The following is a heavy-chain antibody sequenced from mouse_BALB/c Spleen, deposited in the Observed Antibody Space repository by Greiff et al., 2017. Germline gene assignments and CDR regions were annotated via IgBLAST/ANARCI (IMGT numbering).Heavy chain of an antibody. D-gene: IGHD2-2*01. Sequence: VQLKESGGGLVKPGGSLKLSCAASGFTFSDYYMYWVRQTPEKRLEWVATISDGGSYTYYPDSVKGRFTISRDNAKNNLYLQMSSLKSEDTAMYYCARDRDYYGYDYYAMDYWGQGTSVTVSS. CDR1: GFTFSDYY. J-gene: IGHJ4*01. CDR3: ARDRDYYGYDYYAMDY. CDR2: ISDGGSYT. V-gene: IGHV5-4*02.